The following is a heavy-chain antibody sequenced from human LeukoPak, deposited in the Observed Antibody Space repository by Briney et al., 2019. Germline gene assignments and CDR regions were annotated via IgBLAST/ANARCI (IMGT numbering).Heavy chain of an antibody. J-gene: IGHJ4*02. CDR1: GGTFSSYA. CDR2: IIPIFGTA. CDR3: SAAVRMATPRAFDY. V-gene: IGHV1-69*05. D-gene: IGHD5-24*01. Sequence: SVKVSCKASGGTFSSYAISWVRQAPGQGLEWMGGIIPIFGTANYAQKFQGRVTITTDESTSTAYMELSSLRSKDTAVYYCSAAVRMATPRAFDYWGQGTLVTVSS.